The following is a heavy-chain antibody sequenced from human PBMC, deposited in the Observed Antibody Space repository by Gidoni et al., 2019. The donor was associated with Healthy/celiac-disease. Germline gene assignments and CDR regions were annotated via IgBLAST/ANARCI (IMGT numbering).Heavy chain of an antibody. J-gene: IGHJ6*02. Sequence: EVQLVESGGGLVQPGGSLRLSCAASGFTFSSYSMNWVRQAPGKGLEWVSYISSSSSTIYYADSVKGRFTISRDNAKNSLYLQMNSLRDEDTAVYYCARDLLRFLEWSNTVLDGMDVWGQGTTVTVSS. CDR2: ISSSSSTI. CDR3: ARDLLRFLEWSNTVLDGMDV. D-gene: IGHD3-3*01. V-gene: IGHV3-48*02. CDR1: GFTFSSYS.